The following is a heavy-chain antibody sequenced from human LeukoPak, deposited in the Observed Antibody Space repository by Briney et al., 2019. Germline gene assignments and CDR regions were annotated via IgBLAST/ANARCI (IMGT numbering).Heavy chain of an antibody. D-gene: IGHD2-8*01. Sequence: GASVKVSCKASGGTFSSYAISWVRQAPGQGLEWMGRIIPIFGTANYAQKFQGRVTLTADKSTSTAYMELSSLRSEDTAMYYCAIMGGSTTRAVDYWAQGTLVTVSS. CDR2: IIPIFGTA. CDR3: AIMGGSTTRAVDY. V-gene: IGHV1-69*06. CDR1: GGTFSSYA. J-gene: IGHJ4*02.